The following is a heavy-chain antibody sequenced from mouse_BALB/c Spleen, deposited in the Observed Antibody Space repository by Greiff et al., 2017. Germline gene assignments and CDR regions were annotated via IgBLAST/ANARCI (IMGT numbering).Heavy chain of an antibody. CDR2: ISSGSSTI. CDR1: GFTFSSFG. J-gene: IGHJ2*01. V-gene: IGHV5-17*02. CDR3: ARSGYGSSLDY. D-gene: IGHD1-1*01. Sequence: EVQLVQSGGGLVQPGGSRKLSCAASGFTFSSFGMHWVRQAPEKGLAWVAYISSGSSTIYYADTVKGRFTISRDNPKNTLFLQMTSLRSEDTAMYYCARSGYGSSLDYWGQGTTLTVSS.